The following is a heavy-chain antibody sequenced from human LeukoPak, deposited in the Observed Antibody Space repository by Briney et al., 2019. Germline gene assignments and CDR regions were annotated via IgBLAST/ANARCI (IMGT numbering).Heavy chain of an antibody. Sequence: GESLKISCKGSGYGFTSYWIGWVRQMPGKGLEWMGIIYPGDSDTRYSPSFQGQVTISADKPISTAYLQWSSLKASDTAMYYCARQDCSGGNCYYYFDYWGQGTLVTVSS. J-gene: IGHJ4*02. CDR1: GYGFTSYW. CDR2: IYPGDSDT. V-gene: IGHV5-51*01. D-gene: IGHD2-15*01. CDR3: ARQDCSGGNCYYYFDY.